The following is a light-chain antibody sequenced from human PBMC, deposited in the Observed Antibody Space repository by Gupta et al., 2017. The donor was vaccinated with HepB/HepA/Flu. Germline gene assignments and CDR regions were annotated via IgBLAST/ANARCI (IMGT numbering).Light chain of an antibody. J-gene: IGLJ3*02. V-gene: IGLV2-14*03. Sequence: QSALTQPASVSGSPGQSITISCAGTSSYIGGYNYVSWYQHHPAKAPKLIIYDVTNRPSGVSNRFSGSKSGNAASLTISGLQAEDESYYYCSSYTNTNTWLFGGGTRLTVL. CDR3: SSYTNTNTWL. CDR2: DVT. CDR1: SSYIGGYNY.